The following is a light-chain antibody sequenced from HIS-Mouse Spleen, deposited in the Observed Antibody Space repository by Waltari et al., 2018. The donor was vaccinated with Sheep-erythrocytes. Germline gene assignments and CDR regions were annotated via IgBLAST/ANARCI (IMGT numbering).Light chain of an antibody. CDR1: QDIRNY. J-gene: IGKJ3*01. Sequence: IQMTQSPSSLSASVGDRVTITCQASQDIRNYLNWYQQKPGKAPKLLIYGASNLETGVPSRFSGSGSGTDFTFTISSLQPEDIATYYCQQLNSYPFTFGPGTKVDIK. CDR3: QQLNSYPFT. V-gene: IGKV1-33*01. CDR2: GAS.